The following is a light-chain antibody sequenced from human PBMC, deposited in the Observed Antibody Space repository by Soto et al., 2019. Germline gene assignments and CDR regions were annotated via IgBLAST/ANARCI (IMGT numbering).Light chain of an antibody. J-gene: IGKJ1*01. CDR2: GAS. CDR1: QGVTSSY. V-gene: IGKV3-20*01. Sequence: EIVLTQSPCTLSLSPGERSTVCGMAVQGVTSSYLAWYQQKPGQAPRLLIYGASSRATGIPDRFSGSGSGTDFTLTISRLEPEDFAVYYCHQYNHWLTWTFGQGSMVDIK. CDR3: HQYNHWLTWT.